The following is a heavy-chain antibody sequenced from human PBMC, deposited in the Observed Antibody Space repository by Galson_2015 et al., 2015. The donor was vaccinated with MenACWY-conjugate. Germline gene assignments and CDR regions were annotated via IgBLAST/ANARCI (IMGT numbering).Heavy chain of an antibody. V-gene: IGHV3-7*03. CDR2: IKRDGSEK. Sequence: SLRLSCAASGFTFSSYAMSWVRQAPGKGLEWVANIKRDGSEKYYVDSVKGRFTISRDNAKNSLYLQMNSLRAEDTAVYYCARDRWFGEFDYWGQGTLVTVS. J-gene: IGHJ4*02. CDR1: GFTFSSYA. D-gene: IGHD3-10*01. CDR3: ARDRWFGEFDY.